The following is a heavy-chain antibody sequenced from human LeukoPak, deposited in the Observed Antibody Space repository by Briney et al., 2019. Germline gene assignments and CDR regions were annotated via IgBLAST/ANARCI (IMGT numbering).Heavy chain of an antibody. D-gene: IGHD6-13*01. V-gene: IGHV3-74*01. CDR1: AFTFSSYW. CDR3: ARGSPGYSNSWRDY. Sequence: GGSLRLSCAASAFTFSSYWMHWVRQAPGKGLAWVSRINSDGSSRSYADSVEGRFTISRDNAKNTLYLQMNSLRAEDTAVYYCARGSPGYSNSWRDYWGQGTLVTVSS. J-gene: IGHJ4*02. CDR2: INSDGSSR.